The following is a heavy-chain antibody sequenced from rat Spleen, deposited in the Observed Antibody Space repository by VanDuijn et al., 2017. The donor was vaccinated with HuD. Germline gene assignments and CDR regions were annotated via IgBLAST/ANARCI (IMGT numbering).Heavy chain of an antibody. D-gene: IGHD1-3*01. Sequence: EVQLVESGGGLVQPGSPLKLSCVASGFTFSSYWMYWIRQAPGKGLEWVSSINTDGDSTYYPDSVKGRFTISRDNAENTVYLQMNSLRSEDTATYYCAKLGSYRVMDAWGQGVSVTVSS. CDR3: AKLGSYRVMDA. CDR1: GFTFSSYW. J-gene: IGHJ4*01. CDR2: INTDGDST. V-gene: IGHV5-58*01.